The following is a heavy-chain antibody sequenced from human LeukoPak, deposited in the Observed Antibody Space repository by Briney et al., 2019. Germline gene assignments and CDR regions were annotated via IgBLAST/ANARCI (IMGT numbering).Heavy chain of an antibody. CDR2: IKSKADGETT. Sequence: GGSVRLSCAASGFTFSSYSMNWVRQAPGKGLEWFGRIKSKADGETTDYVAPVKGRFTISRDDSNNMVYLQMNSLEIEDTAVYYCAIDEPNYAPYDFDYWGQVTLVTVSS. J-gene: IGHJ4*02. D-gene: IGHD4/OR15-4a*01. V-gene: IGHV3-15*01. CDR3: AIDEPNYAPYDFDY. CDR1: GFTFSSYS.